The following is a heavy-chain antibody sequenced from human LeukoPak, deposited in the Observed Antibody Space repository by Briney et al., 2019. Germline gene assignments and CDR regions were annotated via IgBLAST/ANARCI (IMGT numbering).Heavy chain of an antibody. Sequence: SETLSLTCTVSGGSISSYYWSWIRQPPGKGLEWIGYIYYSGSTNYNPSLKSRVTISVDTSKNQFSLKLSSVTAADTAVYYCARVDCSSTSCYGGTGMDVWGQGTTVTVSS. J-gene: IGHJ6*02. V-gene: IGHV4-59*08. CDR2: IYYSGST. D-gene: IGHD2-2*01. CDR1: GGSISSYY. CDR3: ARVDCSSTSCYGGTGMDV.